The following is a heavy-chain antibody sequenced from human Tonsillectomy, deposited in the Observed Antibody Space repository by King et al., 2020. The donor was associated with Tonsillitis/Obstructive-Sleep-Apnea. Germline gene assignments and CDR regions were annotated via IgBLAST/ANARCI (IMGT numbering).Heavy chain of an antibody. J-gene: IGHJ3*01. D-gene: IGHD6-6*01. CDR1: GYTFTDYF. CDR2: INPNRGGT. Sequence: QLVQSGAEVKKPGASVKVSCKASGYTFTDYFIHWGRQAPGQGLEWMGRINPNRGGTHYAQNFQGRVTMTSETSISTAYMELSRLRSDDTAVYYCARPGSSYAFDVWGQGTMLTVSS. CDR3: ARPGSSYAFDV. V-gene: IGHV1-2*06.